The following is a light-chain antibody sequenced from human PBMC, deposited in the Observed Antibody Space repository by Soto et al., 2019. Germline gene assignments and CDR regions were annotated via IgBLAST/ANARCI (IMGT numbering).Light chain of an antibody. CDR1: QGISSY. J-gene: IGKJ3*01. V-gene: IGKV1-9*01. CDR3: QQLNSYRT. CDR2: AAS. Sequence: DIQLTQSPSFLSASVGDRVTITCRASQGISSYLAWYQQKPGKAPKLLIYAASTLQSGVPSRFSGSGSGTDFTLSISSLQPEDFTTYYCQQLNSYRTFGPGTKVDIK.